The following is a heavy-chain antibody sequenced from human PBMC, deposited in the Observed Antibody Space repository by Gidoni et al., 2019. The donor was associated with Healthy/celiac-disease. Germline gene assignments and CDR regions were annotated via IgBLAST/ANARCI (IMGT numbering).Heavy chain of an antibody. CDR2: ISYDGSNK. D-gene: IGHD2-15*01. J-gene: IGHJ4*02. CDR3: ARVSVYCSGGSCYEYFDY. Sequence: QVPLVVSGGGVVHPGRSLRLSCAASGFTFSSYAMHWVRPAPGKGLAWVAVISYDGSNKYYADSVKGRFTISRDNSKNTLYLQMNSLRAEDTAVYYCARVSVYCSGGSCYEYFDYWGQGTLVTVSS. CDR1: GFTFSSYA. V-gene: IGHV3-30*01.